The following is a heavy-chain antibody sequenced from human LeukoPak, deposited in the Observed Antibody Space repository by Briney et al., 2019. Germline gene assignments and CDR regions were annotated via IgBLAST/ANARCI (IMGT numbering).Heavy chain of an antibody. Sequence: SETLSLTCTVSGDSISETYWSWIRQPPGKGLEWIGYISNKGSPDYSPSLKSRVTISADTSKNQLSLILRSVTAADTAVYFCARDHWLLSSKTWYYYGLDVWGQGTTVTVSS. CDR1: GDSISETY. V-gene: IGHV4-59*01. CDR3: ARDHWLLSSKTWYYYGLDV. CDR2: ISNKGSP. D-gene: IGHD3-9*01. J-gene: IGHJ6*02.